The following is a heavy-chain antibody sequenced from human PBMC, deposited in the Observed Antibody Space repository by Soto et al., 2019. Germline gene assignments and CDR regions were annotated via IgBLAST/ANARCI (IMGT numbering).Heavy chain of an antibody. CDR1: GYTFTGYY. J-gene: IGHJ4*02. Sequence: ASVKVSCKASGYTFTGYYMHWVRQAPGQGLEWMGWINPNSGGTNYAQKFQGWVTMTRDTSISTAYMELSRLRSDDTAVYYCARVAYGSGWYIVDYWGQGTLVTVSS. V-gene: IGHV1-2*04. CDR3: ARVAYGSGWYIVDY. CDR2: INPNSGGT. D-gene: IGHD6-19*01.